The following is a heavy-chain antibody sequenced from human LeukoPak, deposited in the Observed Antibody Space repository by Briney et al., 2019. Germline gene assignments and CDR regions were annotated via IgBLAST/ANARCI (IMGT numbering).Heavy chain of an antibody. J-gene: IGHJ6*03. Sequence: GGSLRLSCAASGFTVSNNYMTWVRQAPGKGLEWVSVIYGGGSTYYADSVRGRFTISRDNSKNTLYLQTNSLRAEDTAVYYCAREVGGGYYYMDVWGKGTTVTISS. CDR1: GFTVSNNY. V-gene: IGHV3-53*01. D-gene: IGHD2-15*01. CDR3: AREVGGGYYYMDV. CDR2: IYGGGST.